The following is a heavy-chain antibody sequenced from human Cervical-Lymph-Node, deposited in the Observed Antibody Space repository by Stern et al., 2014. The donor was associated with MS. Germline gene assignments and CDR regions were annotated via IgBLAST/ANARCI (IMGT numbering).Heavy chain of an antibody. Sequence: QVHLVESGGGLVKPGGSLRLSCAVTGFNFSDHYMSWIRQAPGKGLEWISYISSGGTIMYNADSVRGRFTISRDNAGDSLYLQMNNLTAEDTAVYYCARVPVGYCTGGSCFFDQWGQGTLATVSS. CDR1: GFNFSDHY. CDR3: ARVPVGYCTGGSCFFDQ. J-gene: IGHJ4*02. CDR2: ISSGGTIM. D-gene: IGHD2-8*02. V-gene: IGHV3-11*01.